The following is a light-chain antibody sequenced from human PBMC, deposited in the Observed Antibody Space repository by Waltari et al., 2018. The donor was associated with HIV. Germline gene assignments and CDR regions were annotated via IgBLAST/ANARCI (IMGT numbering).Light chain of an antibody. CDR1: SSDVGAYIY. CDR3: CSYAGNYIWV. Sequence: QSALTQPRSVSGSPGQSVTISCTGTSSDVGAYIYVSYQQHPAKAPKLMIYDVSKRPSGFPDRFSGSKSGNTASLTISGLQAEDEADYYCCSYAGNYIWVFGGGTKLTVL. J-gene: IGLJ2*01. CDR2: DVS. V-gene: IGLV2-11*01.